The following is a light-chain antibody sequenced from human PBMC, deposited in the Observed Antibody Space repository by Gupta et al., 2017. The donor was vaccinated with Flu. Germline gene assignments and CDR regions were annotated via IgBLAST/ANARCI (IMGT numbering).Light chain of an antibody. Sequence: QFVLTQPPSASGTPGQRVTISCSGSSSNIGSNTVNWYQHLPGTAPKLLIYSNNQRPSGVPDRFSGSKSGTSASLAISGLQSEDEADYYCAAWDDSLNGRVFGGGTKLTAL. CDR1: SSNIGSNT. J-gene: IGLJ3*02. CDR2: SNN. V-gene: IGLV1-44*01. CDR3: AAWDDSLNGRV.